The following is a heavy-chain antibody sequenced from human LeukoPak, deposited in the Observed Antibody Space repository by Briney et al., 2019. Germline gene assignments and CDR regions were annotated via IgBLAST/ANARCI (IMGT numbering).Heavy chain of an antibody. D-gene: IGHD2-15*01. V-gene: IGHV4-39*01. CDR2: IYYSGDT. J-gene: IGHJ4*02. CDR3: ARLTSTCTGGSCYYYYFDS. Sequence: PSETLSLTCSVSGGSISTTSHHWVWIRQPPGKGLEWIGSIYYSGDTYYNPSLNSRVTMSVDTSTNQFSLRLSSVTATGTAVFYCARLTSTCTGGSCYYYYFDSWGQGTLVTVSS. CDR1: GGSISTTSHH.